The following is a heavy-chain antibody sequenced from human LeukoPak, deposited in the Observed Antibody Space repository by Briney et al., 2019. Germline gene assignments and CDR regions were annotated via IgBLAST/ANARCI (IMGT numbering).Heavy chain of an antibody. CDR2: ISSSSSTI. Sequence: GGSLRLSCAASGFTFSSYSMNWVRQAPGKGLEWVSYISSSSSTIYYADSVKGRFTISRDNAKNSLYLQMNSLRAEDTAVYYCARERMVRGVPSDDNWFDPWGQGTLVTVSS. CDR1: GFTFSSYS. CDR3: ARERMVRGVPSDDNWFDP. J-gene: IGHJ5*02. D-gene: IGHD3-10*01. V-gene: IGHV3-48*04.